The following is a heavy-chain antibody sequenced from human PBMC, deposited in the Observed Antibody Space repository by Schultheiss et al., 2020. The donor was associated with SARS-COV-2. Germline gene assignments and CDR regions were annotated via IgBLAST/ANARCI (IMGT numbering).Heavy chain of an antibody. CDR2: INPSGGST. J-gene: IGHJ6*02. CDR1: GYTFTSYG. CDR3: ARGGSSSPPSYYYYGMDV. V-gene: IGHV1-46*01. Sequence: ASVKVSCKASGYTFTSYGISWVRQAPGQGFEWMGIINPSGGSTSYAHKFQGRVTMTRDTSTSTVYMELSSLRSEDTAVYYCARGGSSSPPSYYYYGMDVWGQGTTVTVSS. D-gene: IGHD6-6*01.